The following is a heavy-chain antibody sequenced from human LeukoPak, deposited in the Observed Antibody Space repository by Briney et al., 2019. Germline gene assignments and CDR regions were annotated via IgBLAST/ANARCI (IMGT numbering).Heavy chain of an antibody. CDR1: GGSFSGYY. CDR2: INHSGST. V-gene: IGHV4-34*01. CDR3: ARVGPRLRYFDPRYFQH. J-gene: IGHJ1*01. D-gene: IGHD3-9*01. Sequence: PSETLSLTCAVYGGSFSGYYWSWICQPPGKGLEWIGEINHSGSTNYNPSLKSRVTISVDTSKNQFSLKLSSVTAADTAVYYCARVGPRLRYFDPRYFQHWGQGTLVTASS.